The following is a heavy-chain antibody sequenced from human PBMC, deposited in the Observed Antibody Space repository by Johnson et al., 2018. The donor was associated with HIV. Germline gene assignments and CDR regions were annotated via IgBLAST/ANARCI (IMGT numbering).Heavy chain of an antibody. V-gene: IGHV3-30*03. CDR1: GFTFSSYG. CDR3: ARDQTGVTTI. J-gene: IGHJ3*02. D-gene: IGHD7-27*01. Sequence: QEQLVESGGGVVQPGRSLRLSCAASGFTFSSYGMHWVRQAPGKGLEWVAVISYDGSNKYYADSVKGRFTISRDNSKNPLYLQMNSLRAEDTAVYYCARDQTGVTTIWGQGTMVTVSS. CDR2: ISYDGSNK.